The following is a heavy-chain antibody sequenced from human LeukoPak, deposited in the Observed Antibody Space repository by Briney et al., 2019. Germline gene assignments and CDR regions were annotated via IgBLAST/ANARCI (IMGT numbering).Heavy chain of an antibody. Sequence: GESLKISCRGSGYSFTSYWIGWVRQMPGRGLEWMGIIYPGDSDTRYSPSFQGQVTISADKSISTAYLQWSSLKASDTAMYYCARHRSVLVMGDFDYWGQGTLVTVSS. J-gene: IGHJ4*02. CDR1: GYSFTSYW. CDR2: IYPGDSDT. V-gene: IGHV5-51*01. D-gene: IGHD1-26*01. CDR3: ARHRSVLVMGDFDY.